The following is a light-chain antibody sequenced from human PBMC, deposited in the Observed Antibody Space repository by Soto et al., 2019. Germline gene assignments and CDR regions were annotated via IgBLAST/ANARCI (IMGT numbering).Light chain of an antibody. CDR2: NAS. J-gene: IGKJ2*01. Sequence: DIQMTQSPSSLSASVGDRVTITCRASQTISTYLNWYQQKPGKAPRLLIYNASSLLSGVPSRFSGSGSVTDFTLTIASLQHEDFSTYYCQQSDSTPYTFGQGNKVEI. CDR1: QTISTY. V-gene: IGKV1-39*01. CDR3: QQSDSTPYT.